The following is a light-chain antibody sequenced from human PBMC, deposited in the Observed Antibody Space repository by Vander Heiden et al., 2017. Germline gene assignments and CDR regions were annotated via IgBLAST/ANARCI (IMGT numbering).Light chain of an antibody. CDR3: AAWDDSLNGLV. Sequence: QSVLTQPPSASGTPGQSVTITCSGITSNIGSNTVNWYQQLPGTAPKLLIYSNNQRPSGVPDRFSGSKSGTSASLAISGLQSEDEADYYCAAWDDSLNGLVFGGGTKLTVL. V-gene: IGLV1-44*01. CDR2: SNN. CDR1: TSNIGSNT. J-gene: IGLJ2*01.